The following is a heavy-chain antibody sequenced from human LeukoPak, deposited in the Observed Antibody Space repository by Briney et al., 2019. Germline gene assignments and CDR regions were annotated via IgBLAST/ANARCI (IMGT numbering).Heavy chain of an antibody. CDR1: GGSISSGSYY. J-gene: IGHJ4*02. D-gene: IGHD3-10*01. V-gene: IGHV4-61*02. CDR2: IYTSGST. Sequence: SETLSLTCTVSGGSISSGSYYWSWIRQPAGKGLEWIGRIYTSGSTNYNPSLKSRVTISVDTSKNQFSLKLSSVTAADTAVYYCAREGGWFGTQFDYWGQGTLVTVSS. CDR3: AREGGWFGTQFDY.